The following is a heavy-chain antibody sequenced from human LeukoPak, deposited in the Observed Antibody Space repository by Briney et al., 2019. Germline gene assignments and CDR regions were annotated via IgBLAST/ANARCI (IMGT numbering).Heavy chain of an antibody. CDR2: ISSSSSYI. V-gene: IGHV3-21*01. CDR1: GFTFSSYS. Sequence: GGSLRLSCAASGFTFSSYSVNWVRQAPGKGLEWVSSISSSSSYIYYADSVKGRFTISRDNAKNSLYLQMNSMRAEDTAVYYCARVGEMATIMDTYYSYYMAVWAKGTTVTVPS. CDR3: ARVGEMATIMDTYYSYYMAV. D-gene: IGHD5-24*01. J-gene: IGHJ6*03.